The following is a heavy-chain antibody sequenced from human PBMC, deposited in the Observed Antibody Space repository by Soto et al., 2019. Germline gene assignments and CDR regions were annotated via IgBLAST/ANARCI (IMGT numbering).Heavy chain of an antibody. CDR1: GFTFSSYV. J-gene: IGHJ4*02. V-gene: IGHV3-48*02. Sequence: EVQLVESGGGLVQPGGSLRLSCAASGFTFSSYVINWLRQAPGKGLEWVSYISISSSTRYYADSVRGRFTISRDNAKNSLCLQMSSLRDEDTAVYYCARGGGFFDYWGQGTLVTVSS. CDR2: ISISSSTR. D-gene: IGHD3-10*01. CDR3: ARGGGFFDY.